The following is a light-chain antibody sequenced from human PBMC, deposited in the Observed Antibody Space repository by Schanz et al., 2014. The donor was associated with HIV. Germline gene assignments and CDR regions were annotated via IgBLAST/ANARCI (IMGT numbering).Light chain of an antibody. CDR2: DVN. V-gene: IGLV2-14*03. CDR1: SSDVGGYNY. J-gene: IGLJ2*01. CDR3: SSHAGRNSLVV. Sequence: QSALTQPASVSGSPGQSIAISCTGTSSDVGGYNYVSWYQQLPNKAPKLIIYDVNSRPSGVSNRFSGSKSGNTASLTISGLQADDEADYYCSSHAGRNSLVVFGGGTKLTVL.